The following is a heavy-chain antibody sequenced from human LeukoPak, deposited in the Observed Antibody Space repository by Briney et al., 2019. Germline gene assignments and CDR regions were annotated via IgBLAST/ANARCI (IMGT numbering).Heavy chain of an antibody. J-gene: IGHJ1*01. CDR1: GYTFTSYG. D-gene: IGHD6-19*01. CDR2: ISAYNGNT. Sequence: ASVKVSCKASGYTFTSYGISWVRQAPGQGLEWMGWISAYNGNTNYAQKLQGRVTMTTDTSTSTAYMELRSLRSDDTAVYYCARDQRESGSGWYEEYFQHWGQGTLVTVSS. CDR3: ARDQRESGSGWYEEYFQH. V-gene: IGHV1-18*01.